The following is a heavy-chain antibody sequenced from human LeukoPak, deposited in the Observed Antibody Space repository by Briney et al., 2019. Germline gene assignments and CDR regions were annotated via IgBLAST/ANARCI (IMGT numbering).Heavy chain of an antibody. J-gene: IGHJ4*02. CDR1: GFTFRNYA. Sequence: PGGSLRLSCAASGFTFRNYAMHWVRQPPGKGLEWVAFISNDGSNRYYADSVKGRFTISRDNSKNTLYLQMNSLRPEDTAVYYCEGTAGLFDYWGQGTLVTVSS. V-gene: IGHV3-30-3*01. D-gene: IGHD6-25*01. CDR2: ISNDGSNR. CDR3: EGTAGLFDY.